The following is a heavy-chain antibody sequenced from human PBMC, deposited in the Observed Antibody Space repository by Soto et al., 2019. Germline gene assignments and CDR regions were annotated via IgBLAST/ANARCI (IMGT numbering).Heavy chain of an antibody. J-gene: IGHJ4*02. Sequence: DVQLLESGGGLVQPGGSLTLSCAAPGFTFSNYAMHWVRQAPGKGLEWVSTIKDGGESTFYLDSVRGRFTISRDNSKDTLYLQMTSLRVEDTALYHCVKGGASYTSCWYANWGQGMLVTVSS. CDR3: VKGGASYTSCWYAN. D-gene: IGHD6-13*01. CDR2: IKDGGEST. V-gene: IGHV3-23*01. CDR1: GFTFSNYA.